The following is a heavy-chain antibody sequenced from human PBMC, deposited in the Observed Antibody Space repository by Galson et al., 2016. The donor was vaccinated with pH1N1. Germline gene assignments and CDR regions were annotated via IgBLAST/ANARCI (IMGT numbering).Heavy chain of an antibody. D-gene: IGHD6-19*01. CDR1: GNTLTDLS. J-gene: IGHJ2*01. CDR2: FYPEDGET. Sequence: VKVSCKVSGNTLTDLSIHWVRRAPGKGLEWMGGFYPEDGETLYTQRLPQRFQGRLAVTEDTATDPYYLELSSRRPEDTAIYYCAKLSSTNGWYNVWYFDLWGLGTLVIVSS. V-gene: IGHV1-24*01. CDR3: AKLSSTNGWYNVWYFDL.